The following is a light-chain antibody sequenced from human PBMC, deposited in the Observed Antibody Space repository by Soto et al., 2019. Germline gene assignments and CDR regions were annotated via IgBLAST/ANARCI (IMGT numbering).Light chain of an antibody. CDR1: QSISSW. V-gene: IGKV1-5*03. Sequence: DIQMTQSPSTLSASVGDRVTITCRASQSISSWLAWYQQKPGKAPKLLMYKASNLESGVPSRFSGSGSATEFTLTISSLEPDGFGTYDGQEYNDYPFTFGGGTKVEIK. CDR2: KAS. J-gene: IGKJ4*01. CDR3: QEYNDYPFT.